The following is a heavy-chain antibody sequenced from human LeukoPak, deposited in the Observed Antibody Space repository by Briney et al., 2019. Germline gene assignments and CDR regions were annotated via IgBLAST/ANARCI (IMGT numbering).Heavy chain of an antibody. CDR2: ISGSGGST. Sequence: VGSLRLSCAASGFTFSSYAMSWVRQAPGKGLEWVSAISGSGGSTYYADSVKGRFTISRDNSKNTLYLQMNSLRAEDTAVYYCAIDSSSWYWGFQHWGQGTLVTVSS. V-gene: IGHV3-23*01. J-gene: IGHJ1*01. CDR3: AIDSSSWYWGFQH. CDR1: GFTFSSYA. D-gene: IGHD6-13*01.